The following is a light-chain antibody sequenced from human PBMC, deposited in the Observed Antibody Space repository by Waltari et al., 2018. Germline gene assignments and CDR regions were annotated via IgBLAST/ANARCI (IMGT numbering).Light chain of an antibody. J-gene: IGKJ4*02. CDR1: QGVSCA. Sequence: LTQSPSTLSLSAGDRATLSCRASQGVSCALAWYQQKPGKAPKLLIYDTSKMHTGVPARFSGSGSGTDFSLAISSLEPEDFAAYYCQHYVSFPPPFGEGTKVEIK. CDR3: QHYVSFPPP. CDR2: DTS. V-gene: IGKV3D-11*03.